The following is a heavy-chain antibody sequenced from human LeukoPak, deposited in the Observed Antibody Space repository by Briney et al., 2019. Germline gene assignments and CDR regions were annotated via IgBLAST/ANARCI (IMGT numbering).Heavy chain of an antibody. CDR1: GGTFSSYA. CDR2: IIPIFGTA. V-gene: IGHV1-69*06. CDR3: ARNEPPLSYYYDSSGVRDAFDI. J-gene: IGHJ3*02. Sequence: SVKVSCKASGGTFSSYAISWVRQAPGQGLEWMGGIIPIFGTANYAQKFQGRVTITADKSTSTAYMELSSLRSEDTAVYYCARNEPPLSYYYDSSGVRDAFDIWGQGTMVTVSS. D-gene: IGHD3-22*01.